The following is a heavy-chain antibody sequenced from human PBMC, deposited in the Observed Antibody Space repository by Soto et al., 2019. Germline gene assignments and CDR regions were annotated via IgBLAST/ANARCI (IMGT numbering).Heavy chain of an antibody. Sequence: QVQLVQSGAEVKKPGTSVKVSCTASGYTFSSHGISWVRQAPGQGLQWIGWVSGDNGNTNYAQRPQGRVTMTTNTSTNTGHMELRSLRSDDTAVYYWARDLGYFLSGTCQRERFHPWGQGTRVIVSS. D-gene: IGHD2-15*01. CDR1: GYTFSSHG. CDR2: VSGDNGNT. V-gene: IGHV1-18*01. CDR3: ARDLGYFLSGTCQRERFHP. J-gene: IGHJ5*02.